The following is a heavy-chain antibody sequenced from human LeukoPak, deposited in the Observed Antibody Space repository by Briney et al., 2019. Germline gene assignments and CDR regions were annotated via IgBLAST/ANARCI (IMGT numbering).Heavy chain of an antibody. D-gene: IGHD1-26*01. Sequence: SETLSLTCAVYGGSFSGYYWSWIHQPPGKGLEWIGEINHSGSTNYNPSLKSRVTISVDTSKNQFSLKLSSVTAADTAVYYCARVGATTYDAFDIWGQGTMVTVSS. J-gene: IGHJ3*02. CDR3: ARVGATTYDAFDI. V-gene: IGHV4-34*01. CDR1: GGSFSGYY. CDR2: INHSGST.